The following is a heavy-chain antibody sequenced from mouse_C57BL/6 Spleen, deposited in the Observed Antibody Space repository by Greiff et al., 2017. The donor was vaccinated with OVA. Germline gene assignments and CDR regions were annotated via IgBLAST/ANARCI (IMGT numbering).Heavy chain of an antibody. J-gene: IGHJ2*01. CDR3: ARSSLYSNSEGYFDY. CDR1: GYSFTGYF. Sequence: EVQLQQSGPELVKPGDSVKISCKASGYSFTGYFMNWVMQSHGQSLEWIGRINPYNGDTFYNQKFKGKATLTVDKSSSTAHMEIRSLTSEDSAVYYCARSSLYSNSEGYFDYWGQGTPLTVSS. CDR2: INPYNGDT. D-gene: IGHD2-5*01. V-gene: IGHV1-20*01.